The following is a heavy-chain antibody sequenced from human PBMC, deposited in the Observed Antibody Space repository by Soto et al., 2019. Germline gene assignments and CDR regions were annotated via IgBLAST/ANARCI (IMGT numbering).Heavy chain of an antibody. D-gene: IGHD1-7*01. V-gene: IGHV3-73*01. Sequence: GGSLRLSCAASGFTFSGSAMHWVRQASGKGLEWVGRIRSKANSYATAYAASVKGRFTISRDDSKNTAYLQMNSLKTEDTAVYYCTRLLRKNYTNWFDPWGQGTLVTVSS. CDR1: GFTFSGSA. J-gene: IGHJ5*02. CDR3: TRLLRKNYTNWFDP. CDR2: IRSKANSYAT.